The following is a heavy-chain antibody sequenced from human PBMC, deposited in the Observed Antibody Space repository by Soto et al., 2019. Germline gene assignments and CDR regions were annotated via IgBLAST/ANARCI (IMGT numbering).Heavy chain of an antibody. CDR2: ISYSGSA. V-gene: IGHV4-30-4*01. J-gene: IGHJ4*02. CDR1: GGSISSGNYY. CDR3: ATMGTPATGLYYFDY. D-gene: IGHD2-15*01. Sequence: SETLSLTCTVSGGSISSGNYYWRWIRQPPGKGLEWIGFISYSGSAYYNPSLKSRVTISVDTSKNQFSLNLSFVTATDTAVYYCATMGTPATGLYYFDYWGQGTLVTVPQ.